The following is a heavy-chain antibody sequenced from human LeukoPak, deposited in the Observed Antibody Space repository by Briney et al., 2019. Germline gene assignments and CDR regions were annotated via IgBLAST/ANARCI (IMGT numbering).Heavy chain of an antibody. CDR3: ARIGSVAAYYFGY. V-gene: IGHV4-39*07. Sequence: SETLSLTCTVSGGSISSSSYYWGWIRQPPGKGLEWIGSIYYSGSTYYNPSLKSRVTISVDTSKNQFSLKLSSVTAADTAVYYCARIGSVAAYYFGYWGQGTLVTVSS. J-gene: IGHJ4*02. CDR1: GGSISSSSYY. D-gene: IGHD6-19*01. CDR2: IYYSGST.